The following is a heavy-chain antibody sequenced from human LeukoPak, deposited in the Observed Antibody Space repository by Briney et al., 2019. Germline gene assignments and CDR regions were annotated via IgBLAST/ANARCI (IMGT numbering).Heavy chain of an antibody. CDR2: IKQDGSEK. Sequence: GGSLRLSCAASGFTFSSYWMSWVRQAPGKGLEWVANIKQDGSEKYYVDSVKGRFTISRDNAKNSLYLQMNSLRAEDTAVYSCARDGIGSHFDYWGQGTLVTVSS. CDR3: ARDGIGSHFDY. J-gene: IGHJ4*02. CDR1: GFTFSSYW. D-gene: IGHD1-26*01. V-gene: IGHV3-7*01.